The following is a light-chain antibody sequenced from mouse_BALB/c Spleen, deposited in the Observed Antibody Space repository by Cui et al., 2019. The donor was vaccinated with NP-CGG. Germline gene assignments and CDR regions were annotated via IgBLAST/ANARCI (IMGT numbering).Light chain of an antibody. Sequence: AVVTQESAHTTSPGETVTFTCRSSTGAVTTSNYANWVQEKPDHLFTGLIGGTNNRAPGVPARFSGSLIGDKAALTITGAQTEDEAIYFCALWYSNHWVFGGGTKLTVL. V-gene: IGLV1*01. J-gene: IGLJ1*01. CDR1: TGAVTTSNY. CDR3: ALWYSNHWV. CDR2: GTN.